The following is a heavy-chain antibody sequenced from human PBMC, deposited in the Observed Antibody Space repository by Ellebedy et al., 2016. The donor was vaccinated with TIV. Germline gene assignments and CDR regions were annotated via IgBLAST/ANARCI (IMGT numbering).Heavy chain of an antibody. V-gene: IGHV3-23*01. CDR1: GFTFSNYA. CDR2: ITGNGGQT. J-gene: IGHJ4*02. CDR3: AKRDFSSGGDYYPLFDS. Sequence: PGGSLRLSCAASGFTFSNYAMAWVRQAPGKGLEWVSGITGNGGQTFYADSVKGRFTISRDNSKNTLFLQMNSLGPEDTAVYYWAKRDFSSGGDYYPLFDSWGQGTLVTVSS. D-gene: IGHD2-21*01.